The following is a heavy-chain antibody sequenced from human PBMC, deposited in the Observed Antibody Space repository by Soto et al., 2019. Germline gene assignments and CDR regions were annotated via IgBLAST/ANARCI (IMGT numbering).Heavy chain of an antibody. Sequence: QVRLVESGGGVVQPGRSLRLSCAASGFTFSSYGMHWVRQAPGKGLEWVAVISYDGSNKYYADSVKGRFTISRDNSKNPLDLQMTSLRAEDTAVYYCAKDSAGYYFDYWGQGTLVTVSS. CDR2: ISYDGSNK. CDR3: AKDSAGYYFDY. CDR1: GFTFSSYG. D-gene: IGHD6-13*01. J-gene: IGHJ4*02. V-gene: IGHV3-30*18.